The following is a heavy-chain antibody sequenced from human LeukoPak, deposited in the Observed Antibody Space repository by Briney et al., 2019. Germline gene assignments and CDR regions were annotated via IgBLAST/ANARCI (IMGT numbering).Heavy chain of an antibody. CDR3: ARGDSVEMATTGFQSGGAFDI. D-gene: IGHD5-24*01. CDR2: ISGSSSYI. Sequence: GGALRLSCAASGFTFRTYSMNGVRQAPGKRLGWVSSISGSSSYIYYANSVKGRFTISRDNARKSLFLQTNSLRAEDTAVCYCARGDSVEMATTGFQSGGAFDIWGQGTMVTVSS. CDR1: GFTFRTYS. J-gene: IGHJ3*02. V-gene: IGHV3-21*01.